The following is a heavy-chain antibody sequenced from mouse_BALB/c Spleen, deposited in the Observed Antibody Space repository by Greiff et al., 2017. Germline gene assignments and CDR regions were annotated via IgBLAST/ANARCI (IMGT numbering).Heavy chain of an antibody. Sequence: QVQLKESGAELAKPGASVKMSCKASGYTFTSYWMHWVKQRPGQGLEWIGYINPSTGYTEYNQKFKDKATLTADKSSSTAYMQLSSLTSEDSAVYYCARYYYGSKDYWGQGTTLTVSS. V-gene: IGHV1-7*01. CDR2: INPSTGYT. CDR3: ARYYYGSKDY. J-gene: IGHJ2*01. CDR1: GYTFTSYW. D-gene: IGHD1-1*01.